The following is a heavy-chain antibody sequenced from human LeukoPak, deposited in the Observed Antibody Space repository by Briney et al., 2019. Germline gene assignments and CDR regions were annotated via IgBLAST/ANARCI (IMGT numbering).Heavy chain of an antibody. D-gene: IGHD3-22*01. CDR2: IGTSDSST. CDR1: GSTFSSYE. CDR3: ARYGDSSVYYSADAFDI. Sequence: GGSLRLSCAASGSTFSSYETNLVRQAPGKGLEWVSYIGTSDSSTYYADSVKGRFTISRDNAKNSLYLQMNSLRAEDTAVYYCARYGDSSVYYSADAFDIWGQGTMVTVSS. V-gene: IGHV3-48*03. J-gene: IGHJ3*02.